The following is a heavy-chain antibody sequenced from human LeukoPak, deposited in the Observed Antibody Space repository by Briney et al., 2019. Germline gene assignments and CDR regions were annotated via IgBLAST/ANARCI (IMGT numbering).Heavy chain of an antibody. D-gene: IGHD3-10*01. CDR2: TYPGDSDT. CDR1: GSSFTSYW. J-gene: IGHJ4*02. CDR3: ARVNTDGLLWFGELYY. V-gene: IGHV5-51*01. Sequence: GESLQISCQGSGSSFTSYWIGWVRPLPGKGLEWMGITYPGDSDTRYSPSFQGQVTISADRSIRTAYLQWSGLKASDTAMYYCARVNTDGLLWFGELYYWGQGTLVTVSS.